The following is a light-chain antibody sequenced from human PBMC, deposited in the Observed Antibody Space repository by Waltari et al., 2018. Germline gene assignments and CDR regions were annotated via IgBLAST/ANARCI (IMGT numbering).Light chain of an antibody. Sequence: EIVFTQSPGPLSLSPGDRATLSCRASQSFSSSFLAWYQQKPGQAPRLLIYGASSRATGIPDRFSGGGSGTDFTLTISRLEPEDFAVYYCQQYGGSPPYTFGQGTKLEI. CDR3: QQYGGSPPYT. CDR2: GAS. J-gene: IGKJ2*01. V-gene: IGKV3-20*01. CDR1: QSFSSSF.